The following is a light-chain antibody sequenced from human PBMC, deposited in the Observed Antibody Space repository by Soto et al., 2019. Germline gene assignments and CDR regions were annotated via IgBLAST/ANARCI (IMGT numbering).Light chain of an antibody. Sequence: QSALTQPASVSGSPGQSITISCTGSSNNIGGYSLVSWYQQSPGKVPKLLIFEVNKRPSGVSDRFSGSKSGDTASLTISGLQAEDEADYYCCSYAGSSTFVVFGGGTKVTVL. CDR3: CSYAGSSTFVV. V-gene: IGLV2-23*02. CDR2: EVN. J-gene: IGLJ2*01. CDR1: SNNIGGYSL.